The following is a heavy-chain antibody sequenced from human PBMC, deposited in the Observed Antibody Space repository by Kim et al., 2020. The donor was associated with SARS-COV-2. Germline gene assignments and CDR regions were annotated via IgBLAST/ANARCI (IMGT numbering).Heavy chain of an antibody. Sequence: GGSLRLSCAASGFTFSDYYMSWIRQAPGKGLEWFSYISSSSSYTNYADSVKGRFTISRDNAKNSLDLQMNSLRAEDTAVYYCARVREGGSSWYYFDYWGQGPLVTVSS. CDR2: ISSSSSYT. D-gene: IGHD6-13*01. V-gene: IGHV3-11*05. CDR3: ARVREGGSSWYYFDY. J-gene: IGHJ4*02. CDR1: GFTFSDYY.